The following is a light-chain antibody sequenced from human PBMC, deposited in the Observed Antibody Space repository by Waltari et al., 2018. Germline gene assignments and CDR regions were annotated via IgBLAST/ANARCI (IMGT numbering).Light chain of an antibody. V-gene: IGKV1-27*01. CDR2: AAS. CDR3: MQGKDLPLT. Sequence: DIQMTQSPSSLSASVGDRVTITCRASEGISNYLAWYQQKPGKVPKLLIYAASTLQSGVPSRFSGSGSGTDFTLKISRVEADDVGVYFCMQGKDLPLTFGGGTKVDI. CDR1: EGISNY. J-gene: IGKJ4*01.